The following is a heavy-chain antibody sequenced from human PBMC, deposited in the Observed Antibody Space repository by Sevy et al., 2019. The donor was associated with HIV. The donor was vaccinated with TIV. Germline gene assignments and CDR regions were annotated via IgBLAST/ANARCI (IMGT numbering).Heavy chain of an antibody. J-gene: IGHJ1*01. CDR3: ANEPMNAEYFQH. V-gene: IGHV2-5*02. CDR2: IYWDDDK. Sequence: SGPTLVKPTQTLTLTCTFSGFSLSTSGVGVGWIRQPPGKALEWLALIYWDDDKRYSPSLKSRLTITKDTSKNKGVLTMTNMDHLDTAKHYCANEPMNAEYFQHWGQGTLVTVSS. CDR1: GFSLSTSGVG.